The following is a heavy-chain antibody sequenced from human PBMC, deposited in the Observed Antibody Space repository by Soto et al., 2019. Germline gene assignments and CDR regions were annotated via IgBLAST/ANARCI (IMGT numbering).Heavy chain of an antibody. CDR3: ATERYDSWDY. D-gene: IGHD3-3*01. CDR2: ISYDGSNK. J-gene: IGHJ4*02. V-gene: IGHV3-30*03. CDR1: GFTFSSYG. Sequence: QVQLVESGGGVVQPGRSLRLSCAASGFTFSSYGMHWVRQAPGKGLEWVAVISYDGSNKYYADSVKGRFTISRDNSKNTLYLQMNSLRAEDTAVYYCATERYDSWDYWGQGTLVTVSS.